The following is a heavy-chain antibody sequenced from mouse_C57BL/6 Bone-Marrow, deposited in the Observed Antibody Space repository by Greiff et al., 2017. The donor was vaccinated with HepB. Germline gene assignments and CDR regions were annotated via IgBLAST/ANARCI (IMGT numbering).Heavy chain of an antibody. Sequence: QVQLKESGAELVRPGTSVKVSCKASGYAFTNYLIEWVKQRPGQGLEWIGVINPGSGGTNYNEKFKGKATLTADKSSSTAYMQLSSLTSEDSAVYFCARREDYFDYWGQGTTLTVSS. CDR2: INPGSGGT. CDR1: GYAFTNYL. CDR3: ARREDYFDY. V-gene: IGHV1-54*01. J-gene: IGHJ2*01.